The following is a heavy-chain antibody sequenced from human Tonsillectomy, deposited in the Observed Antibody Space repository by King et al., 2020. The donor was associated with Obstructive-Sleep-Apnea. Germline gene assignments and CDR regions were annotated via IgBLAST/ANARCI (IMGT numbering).Heavy chain of an antibody. Sequence: VQLQESGPGLVKPSQTLSLTCTVSGGSISSGPYYWSWLRQYPGKGLECIGYIYYTGSTYFNPSLKSRLAMSVDTSQNQFSLKLSSMTAADTAVYYCARASRYSGSYYTPDYWGQGTLVTVSS. CDR1: GGSISSGPYY. CDR3: ARASRYSGSYYTPDY. D-gene: IGHD1-26*01. J-gene: IGHJ4*02. CDR2: IYYTGST. V-gene: IGHV4-31*03.